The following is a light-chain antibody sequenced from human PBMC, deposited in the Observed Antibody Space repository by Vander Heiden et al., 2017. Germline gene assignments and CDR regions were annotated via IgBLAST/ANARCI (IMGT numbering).Light chain of an antibody. J-gene: IGKJ2*02. Sequence: DIRLTQSPSSLSVSVGDRVTITCRASQSISNSLSWYQQKPGEAPKLLIFGASSVQGRAPSRSSGGGSRKAFTLTSKKLQPEDVATYFYQQGNWTSCTFGQGT. CDR3: QQGNWTSCT. V-gene: IGKV1-39*01. CDR2: GAS. CDR1: QSISNS.